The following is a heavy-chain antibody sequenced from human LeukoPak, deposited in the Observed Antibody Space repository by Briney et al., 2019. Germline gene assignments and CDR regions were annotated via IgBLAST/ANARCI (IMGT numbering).Heavy chain of an antibody. CDR3: ARDRATVIGDYYGMDV. V-gene: IGHV3-21*01. J-gene: IGHJ6*02. D-gene: IGHD4-17*01. CDR2: ISSSSIYI. CDR1: GFTFSSYG. Sequence: KPGGSLRLSCAASGFTFSSYGMNWVRQAPGKGLEWVSSISSSSIYIYYADSVKGRFSISRDNAKNSLYLQMYSLRAEDTAVYYCARDRATVIGDYYGMDVWGQGTTVTVSS.